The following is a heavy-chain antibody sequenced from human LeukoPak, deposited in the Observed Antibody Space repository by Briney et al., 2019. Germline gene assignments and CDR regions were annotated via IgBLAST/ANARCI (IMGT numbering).Heavy chain of an antibody. J-gene: IGHJ3*02. V-gene: IGHV3-23*01. Sequence: PGGSLRLSCAASGFTFSSYAMSWVRQAPGKGLEWVSAISGSGGSTYYADSVKGRFTISRDNSKNTLYLQMNSLRAEDTAVYYCTKDHRTVVITSDAFDIWGQGTMVTVSS. CDR3: TKDHRTVVITSDAFDI. CDR2: ISGSGGST. D-gene: IGHD3-22*01. CDR1: GFTFSSYA.